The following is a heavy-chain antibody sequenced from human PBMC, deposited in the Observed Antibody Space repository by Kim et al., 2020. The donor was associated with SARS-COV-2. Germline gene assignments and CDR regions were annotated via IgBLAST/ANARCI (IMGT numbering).Heavy chain of an antibody. Sequence: GGSLRLSCAASGFTFSDFYMSWIRQAPGKGLEWVSYISSSSYTNYADSVKGRFTISRDNAKNSLYLQMNSLRAEDTAVYYCARDGLRSAAAEMEGSNWFDPCGQGTLVTVSS. D-gene: IGHD6-13*01. CDR1: GFTFSDFY. CDR2: ISSSSYT. V-gene: IGHV3-11*05. CDR3: ARDGLRSAAAEMEGSNWFDP. J-gene: IGHJ5*02.